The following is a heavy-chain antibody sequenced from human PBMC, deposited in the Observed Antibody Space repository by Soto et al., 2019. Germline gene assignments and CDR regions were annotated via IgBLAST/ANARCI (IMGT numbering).Heavy chain of an antibody. CDR2: IIPIFGTA. D-gene: IGHD5-12*01. J-gene: IGHJ6*02. V-gene: IGHV1-69*13. Sequence: GASVKVSCKASGGTFSSYAISWVRQAPGQGLEWMGGIIPIFGTANYAQKFQGRVTITADESTSTAYMELSSLRSEDTAVYYCARATSHYIVATYHYGMDVWGQGTTVTVSS. CDR3: ARATSHYIVATYHYGMDV. CDR1: GGTFSSYA.